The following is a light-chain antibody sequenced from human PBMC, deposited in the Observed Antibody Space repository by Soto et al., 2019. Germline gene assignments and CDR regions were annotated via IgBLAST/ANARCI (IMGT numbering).Light chain of an antibody. CDR1: QSVTSNS. Sequence: EIVLTQSPGTLSLSSGERATLSCRASQSVTSNSLAWYQQKPGQAPRLLIYGASSRATGIPDRFSGSGSGTDFTLTISRLEPEDFAVYYCQQYGSSPFTFGPGTKVDIK. J-gene: IGKJ3*01. CDR2: GAS. CDR3: QQYGSSPFT. V-gene: IGKV3-20*01.